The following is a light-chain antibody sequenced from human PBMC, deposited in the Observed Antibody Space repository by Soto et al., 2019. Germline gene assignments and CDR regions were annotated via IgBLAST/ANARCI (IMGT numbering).Light chain of an antibody. J-gene: IGKJ2*01. CDR2: SAS. V-gene: IGKV3-15*01. CDR1: RRINRN. CDR3: QQYDNWPPYT. Sequence: EIVMTQSPATLSLSAGERATVSCRASRRINRNLAWYQQKPGQAPRLLIYSASIRATGIPARFSGSGSGTEFTLTISSLQSEDVAVYYCQQYDNWPPYTFGQGTKVDIK.